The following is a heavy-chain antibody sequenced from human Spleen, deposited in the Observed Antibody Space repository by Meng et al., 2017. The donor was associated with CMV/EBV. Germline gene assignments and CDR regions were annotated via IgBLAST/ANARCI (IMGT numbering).Heavy chain of an antibody. D-gene: IGHD5-18*01. CDR3: AGGIGYSYGNGDY. CDR2: INHSGST. V-gene: IGHV4-34*01. Sequence: QVQLQQWGAGLLKPSETLPLTCAVYGGSFSGYYWSWIRQPPGKGLEWIGEINHSGSTNYNPSLKSRVTISVDTSKNQFSLKLSSVTAADTAVYYCAGGIGYSYGNGDYWGQGTLVTVSS. CDR1: GGSFSGYY. J-gene: IGHJ4*02.